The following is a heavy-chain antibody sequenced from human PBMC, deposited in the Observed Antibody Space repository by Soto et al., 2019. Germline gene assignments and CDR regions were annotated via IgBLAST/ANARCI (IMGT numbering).Heavy chain of an antibody. D-gene: IGHD3-16*01. CDR2: IKQDGSEK. Sequence: EVQLVESGGGLVQPGGSLRLSCVVSGFNFSSYWMSWARQAPGKGLEWVANIKQDGSEKNYVDSVKGRFTISRENAKNSLYLQMNSLRVEDTAIYYCARSRVAPYYWTYWGQGTLLTVSS. V-gene: IGHV3-7*01. CDR3: ARSRVAPYYWTY. CDR1: GFNFSSYW. J-gene: IGHJ4*02.